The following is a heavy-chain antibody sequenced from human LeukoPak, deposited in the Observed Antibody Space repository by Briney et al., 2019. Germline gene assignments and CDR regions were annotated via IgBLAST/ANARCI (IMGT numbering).Heavy chain of an antibody. CDR2: ISWNSGSK. CDR3: AKGYSSSGTDAFDI. D-gene: IGHD6-13*01. V-gene: IGHV3-9*01. CDR1: GFTFDDYA. Sequence: GGSLRLSCAASGFTFDDYAMHWVRQVPRKGLEWVSGISWNSGSKGYADSVKGRFTISRDNAKNSLYLQMNSLRAEDTALYYCAKGYSSSGTDAFDIWGQGTMVTVSS. J-gene: IGHJ3*02.